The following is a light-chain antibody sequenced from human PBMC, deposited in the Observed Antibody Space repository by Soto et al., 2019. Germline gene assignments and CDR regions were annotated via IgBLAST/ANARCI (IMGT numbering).Light chain of an antibody. V-gene: IGKV3-11*01. Sequence: EIVLTQSPATLSLSPGERATLSCRASQSVSSYLAWYQQKPGQSPRLLIYDVSNRATGIPARFSGSRSGTDITLTISSLETEDFAVYYCHQRYNLPTVYTVGQGTRLEIK. CDR3: HQRYNLPTVYT. CDR2: DVS. CDR1: QSVSSY. J-gene: IGKJ2*01.